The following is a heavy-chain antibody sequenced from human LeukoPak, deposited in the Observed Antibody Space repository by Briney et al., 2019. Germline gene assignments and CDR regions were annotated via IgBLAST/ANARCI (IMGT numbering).Heavy chain of an antibody. J-gene: IGHJ4*02. V-gene: IGHV4-34*01. CDR3: ARSAWRTPAH. D-gene: IGHD1-1*01. Sequence: SETLSLTCAVYGGSFSGYYWSWIRQPPGKGLEWIGEINHSGSTNYNPSLKSRVTISVDTSKNQFSLKLSSVTAADTAVYYCARSAWRTPAHWGQGTLVTVSS. CDR1: GGSFSGYY. CDR2: INHSGST.